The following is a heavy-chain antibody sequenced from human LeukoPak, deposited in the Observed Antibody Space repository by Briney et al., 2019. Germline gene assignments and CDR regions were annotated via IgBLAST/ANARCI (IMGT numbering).Heavy chain of an antibody. V-gene: IGHV4-59*01. CDR2: IYYSGST. Sequence: SETLSLTCTVSGGTISRYYWSWIRQPPGKGLEWIGYIYYSGSTNYNPSLKSRVTISVDTSKNQFSLKLSSVTAADTAVYYCARGPTRNYFDYWGQGALVTVSS. CDR1: GGTISRYY. CDR3: ARGPTRNYFDY. J-gene: IGHJ4*02.